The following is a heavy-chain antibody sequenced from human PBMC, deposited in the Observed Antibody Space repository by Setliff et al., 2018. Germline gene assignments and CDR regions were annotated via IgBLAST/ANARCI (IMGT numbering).Heavy chain of an antibody. CDR3: ARLALTGYDSSGYYYALEYYYYMDV. D-gene: IGHD3-22*01. Sequence: PGGSLRLSCAASGFTFSSYWMHWVRQAPGKGLVWVSRINSDGSSTSYADSVKGRFTISRDNAKNTLYLQMNSLRAEDTAVYYCARLALTGYDSSGYYYALEYYYYMDVWGKGTTVTVSS. CDR2: INSDGSST. J-gene: IGHJ6*03. CDR1: GFTFSSYW. V-gene: IGHV3-74*01.